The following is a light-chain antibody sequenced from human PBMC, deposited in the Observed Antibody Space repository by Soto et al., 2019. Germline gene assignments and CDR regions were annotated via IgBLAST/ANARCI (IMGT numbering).Light chain of an antibody. V-gene: IGLV2-14*03. Sequence: QSALTQPASVSGSPGQSITISCTGTSSDVGRYNYVSWYQQHPGKAPKLLIYDVSNRPSGVSNRFSGSKSGNTASLTVSGLQAEDEADYYCSSHTSSNSVAFGGGTKVTVL. CDR1: SSDVGRYNY. J-gene: IGLJ2*01. CDR3: SSHTSSNSVA. CDR2: DVS.